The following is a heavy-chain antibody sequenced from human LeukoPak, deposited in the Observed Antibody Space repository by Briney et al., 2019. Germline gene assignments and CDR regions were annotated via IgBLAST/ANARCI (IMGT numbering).Heavy chain of an antibody. J-gene: IGHJ4*02. D-gene: IGHD1-26*01. V-gene: IGHV7-4-1*02. Sequence: ASVKVSCKASGYTFISFAMSWVRQAPGQGLEWMGWINTNTGNPTYAQGFTGRFVFSLDTSVSTAYLQISSLKAEDTAVYYCARGGKWELLNYWGQGTLVTVSS. CDR2: INTNTGNP. CDR1: GYTFISFA. CDR3: ARGGKWELLNY.